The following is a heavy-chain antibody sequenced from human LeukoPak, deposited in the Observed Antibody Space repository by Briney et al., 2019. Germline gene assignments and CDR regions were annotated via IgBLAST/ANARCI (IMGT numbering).Heavy chain of an antibody. CDR1: GFTFSSYA. V-gene: IGHV3-64*01. CDR2: ISSNGGST. CDR3: AREADYYDSSGYYYVGEVDYFDY. D-gene: IGHD3-22*01. Sequence: GGSLRLSCAASGFTFSSYAMHWVRQAPGKGLEYVSAISSNGGSTYYANSVKGRFTISRDNSKNTLYLQMGSLRAEDMAVYYCAREADYYDSSGYYYVGEVDYFDYWGQGTLVTVSS. J-gene: IGHJ4*02.